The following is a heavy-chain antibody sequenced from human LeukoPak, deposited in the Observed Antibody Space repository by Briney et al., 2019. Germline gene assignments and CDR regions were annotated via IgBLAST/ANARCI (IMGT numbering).Heavy chain of an antibody. Sequence: GGSLRLSCAASGFTLSNYWMHWVRQAPGEGLVWVSRVDPDGATTNYADSVEGRFTTSRDNAKNTLYLQMNSLRADDTALYFCTRVLAGRAGLMDVWGRGTAVTVSS. CDR3: TRVLAGRAGLMDV. V-gene: IGHV3-74*01. J-gene: IGHJ6*02. CDR1: GFTLSNYW. D-gene: IGHD6-13*01. CDR2: VDPDGATT.